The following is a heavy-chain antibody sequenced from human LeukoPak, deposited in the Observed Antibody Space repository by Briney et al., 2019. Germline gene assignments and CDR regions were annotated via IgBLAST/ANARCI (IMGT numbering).Heavy chain of an antibody. CDR2: IYYSGST. J-gene: IGHJ4*02. CDR3: ASTFDILTGLDY. V-gene: IGHV4-59*01. CDR1: GGSISSYY. D-gene: IGHD3-9*01. Sequence: SETLSLTCTVSGGSISSYYWSWIRQPPGKGLEWIGYIYYSGSTNYNPSLKSRVTISVDTSKSQFSLKLSSVTAADTAVYYCASTFDILTGLDYWGQGTLVTVSS.